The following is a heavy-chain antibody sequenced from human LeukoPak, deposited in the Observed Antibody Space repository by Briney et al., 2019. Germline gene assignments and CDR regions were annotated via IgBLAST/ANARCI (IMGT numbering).Heavy chain of an antibody. D-gene: IGHD6-13*01. CDR3: ARDARQQLVERFDY. CDR1: GFTFSDYY. CDR2: ISSSGSTI. J-gene: IGHJ4*02. V-gene: IGHV3-11*01. Sequence: GGSLRLSCAASGFTFSDYYMSWIRQAPGKGLEWVSYISSSGSTIYYADSVKGRFTISRDNAKNSLYLQMNSLRAEDTAVNYCARDARQQLVERFDYWGQGTLVTVSS.